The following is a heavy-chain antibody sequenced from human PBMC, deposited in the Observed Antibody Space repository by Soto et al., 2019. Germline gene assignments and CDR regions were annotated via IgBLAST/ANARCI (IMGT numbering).Heavy chain of an antibody. J-gene: IGHJ4*02. CDR3: ARERAEATWRLGCLGY. D-gene: IGHD2-21*01. CDR2: IIPIFGTA. V-gene: IGHV1-69*01. CDR1: GGTFSSYA. Sequence: QVQLVQSGAEVKKPGSSVKVSCKASGGTFSSYAISWVRQAPGQGLEWMGGIIPIFGTANYAQKFQGRVTITADESTSTAYMELSSMRSEDTAVYYCARERAEATWRLGCLGYWGQGTLVTVSS.